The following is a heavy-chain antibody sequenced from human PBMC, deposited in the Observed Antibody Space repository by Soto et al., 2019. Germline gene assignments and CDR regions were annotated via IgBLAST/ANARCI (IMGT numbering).Heavy chain of an antibody. V-gene: IGHV1-3*01. CDR1: GYTFSTHA. J-gene: IGHJ6*02. CDR2: INGGTGQT. D-gene: IGHD1-1*01. Sequence: ASVKVSCKASGYTFSTHAMHWVRHAPGQSLEWMGWINGGTGQTKHSHRFQDRISITRDTSASTACMELSSLRSEDTAVYYCARGKGMEENYYYYGLDIWGQGTTVTVSS. CDR3: ARGKGMEENYYYYGLDI.